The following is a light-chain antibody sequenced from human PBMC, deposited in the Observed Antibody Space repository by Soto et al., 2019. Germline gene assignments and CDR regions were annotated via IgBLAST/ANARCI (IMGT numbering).Light chain of an antibody. Sequence: DIVMTQSPDSLAVSLGERATINCKSSQSVLYSSNNKNYLAWYQQKPGQPPNLLIYWASTRESGVPDRFSGSGSGTNFTLTISSLQAEDVAVYYCQQYYNTPWTVGQGTKVEIK. V-gene: IGKV4-1*01. CDR3: QQYYNTPWT. CDR2: WAS. CDR1: QSVLYSSNNKNY. J-gene: IGKJ1*01.